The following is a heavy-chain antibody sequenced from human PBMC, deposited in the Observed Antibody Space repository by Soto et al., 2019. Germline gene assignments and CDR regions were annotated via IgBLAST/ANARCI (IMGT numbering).Heavy chain of an antibody. CDR3: ARGYSSGWYGGDYFDY. CDR2: INSDGSST. D-gene: IGHD6-19*01. CDR1: GFTFSSYW. V-gene: IGHV3-74*01. J-gene: IGHJ4*02. Sequence: GGSLRLSCAASGFTFSSYWMHWVRQAPGKGLVWVSRINSDGSSTSYADSEKGRFTISRDNAKNTLYLQMNSLRAEDTAVYYCARGYSSGWYGGDYFDYWGQGTLVTVSS.